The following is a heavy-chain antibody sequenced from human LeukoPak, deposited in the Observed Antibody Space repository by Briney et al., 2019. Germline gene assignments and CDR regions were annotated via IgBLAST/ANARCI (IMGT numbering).Heavy chain of an antibody. CDR2: IKQDGTEK. CDR3: ARPWRYAFDI. D-gene: IGHD3-3*01. J-gene: IGHJ3*02. V-gene: IGHV3-7*03. Sequence: GGSLRLSCAASGFIFSSYWMSWVRQAPGKGLEWVANIKQDGTEKCYVDSVKGRFTISRDNAKSSLYLQMNSLRAEDTAVYYCARPWRYAFDIWGQGTMVTVSS. CDR1: GFIFSSYW.